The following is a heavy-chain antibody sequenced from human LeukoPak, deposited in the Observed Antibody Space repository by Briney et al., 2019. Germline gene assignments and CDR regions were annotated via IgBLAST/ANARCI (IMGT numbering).Heavy chain of an antibody. J-gene: IGHJ3*02. CDR1: GLTFTDYY. Sequence: GGSLRLSCAASGLTFTDYYMSWIRQAPGKGLEWLSSISSSGSTIYYADSVKGRFTISWDNARNSLFLQMDSLRAEDTAAYYCARAFNDAFDIWGQGTMVTVSS. V-gene: IGHV3-11*04. CDR2: ISSSGSTI. CDR3: ARAFNDAFDI.